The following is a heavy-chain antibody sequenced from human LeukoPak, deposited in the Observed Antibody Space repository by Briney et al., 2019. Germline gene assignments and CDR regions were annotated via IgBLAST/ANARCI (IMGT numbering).Heavy chain of an antibody. CDR2: IIPILGIA. V-gene: IGHV1-69*02. CDR1: GGTFSSYT. J-gene: IGHJ5*02. D-gene: IGHD5-18*01. CDR3: ARAPPDTAMVAWFDP. Sequence: SVKVSCKAAGGTFSSYTISWVRQAPGQGLEWMGRIIPILGIANYAQKVKGRVTITADKSTSTAYMELSSLRSEDTAVYYCARAPPDTAMVAWFDPWGQGTLVTVSS.